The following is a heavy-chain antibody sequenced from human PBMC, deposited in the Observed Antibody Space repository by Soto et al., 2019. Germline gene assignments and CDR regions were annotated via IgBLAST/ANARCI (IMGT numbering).Heavy chain of an antibody. J-gene: IGHJ4*02. Sequence: VGSQSLSCATSGFTFSYYSVSWVRQAPGKGLEWVSSISDSGGSTYYADSVKGRFTISRDNSKDTLFLQINRLRVEDTAVYYCAKRPGDGYNYPDYWGQGTLVTVSS. D-gene: IGHD5-12*01. CDR3: AKRPGDGYNYPDY. CDR1: GFTFSYYS. V-gene: IGHV3-23*01. CDR2: ISDSGGST.